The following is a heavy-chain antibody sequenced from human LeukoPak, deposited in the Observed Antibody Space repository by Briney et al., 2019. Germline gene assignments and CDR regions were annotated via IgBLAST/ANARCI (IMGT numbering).Heavy chain of an antibody. D-gene: IGHD1-26*01. CDR2: IKSDGTA. Sequence: GESLRLSCAASGLIFSSAWMHWVRQTPGKGLVWISRIKSDGTATYADSVRGRFTISRDNAKNTLYLQMNNLRADDTGIYYCARDGSYKLDYWGQGALVTVSS. V-gene: IGHV3-74*01. CDR3: ARDGSYKLDY. CDR1: GLIFSSAW. J-gene: IGHJ4*02.